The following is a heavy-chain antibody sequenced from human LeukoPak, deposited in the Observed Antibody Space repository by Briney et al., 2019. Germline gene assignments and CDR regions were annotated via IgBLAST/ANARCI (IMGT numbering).Heavy chain of an antibody. CDR2: VYYSGTT. CDR1: GSPIGSYY. D-gene: IGHD2-2*02. CDR3: ARNIRGPCHFDF. V-gene: IGHV4-59*08. Sequence: SETLSLTCTVSGSPIGSYYWTWIRQPPGKTLEWIGYVYYSGTTNYNPSLKSRVTISLDTSKIRFSLKLSSVTAADTAVYYCARNIRGPCHFDFWGQGTLITVSS. J-gene: IGHJ4*02.